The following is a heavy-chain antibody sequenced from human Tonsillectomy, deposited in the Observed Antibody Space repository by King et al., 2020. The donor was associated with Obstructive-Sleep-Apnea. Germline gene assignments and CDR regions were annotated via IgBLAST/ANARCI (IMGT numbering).Heavy chain of an antibody. CDR1: GFTFSSFG. CDR2: ISYDGSNK. J-gene: IGHJ6*02. CDR3: AKERPGNYLYGMDV. Sequence: VQLVESGGGVAQPGRSLRLSCAASGFTFSSFGMHWVRQAPGKGLEWVSVISYDGSNKYYADSVRGRFTISRDNSKSTLYLQMNSLRAEDTAVYYCAKERPGNYLYGMDVWGQGTTVTVSS. V-gene: IGHV3-30*18. D-gene: IGHD1-1*01.